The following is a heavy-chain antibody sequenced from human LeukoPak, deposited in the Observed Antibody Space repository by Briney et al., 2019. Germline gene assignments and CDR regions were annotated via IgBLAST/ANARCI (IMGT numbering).Heavy chain of an antibody. V-gene: IGHV3-30-3*01. D-gene: IGHD3-3*01. Sequence: GGSLRLSCAASGFTFITYAMHWVRQAPGKGLEWVAVISYDGSNKYYADSVKGRFTISRDNSKNTLYLQVNSLRAEDTAVYFCATSAFWGGYYGNFDFWGQGTLVTVSS. CDR2: ISYDGSNK. CDR3: ATSAFWGGYYGNFDF. J-gene: IGHJ4*02. CDR1: GFTFITYA.